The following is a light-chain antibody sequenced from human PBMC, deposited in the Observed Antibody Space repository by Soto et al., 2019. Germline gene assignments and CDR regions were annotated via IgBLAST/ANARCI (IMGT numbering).Light chain of an antibody. CDR3: QQYDTYPWT. CDR2: KAS. V-gene: IGKV1-5*03. Sequence: DIQMTQSPSTLSASVGDRVTITCRASQSISNWLAWYQQKPGKAPKLLIYKASNLESGVPSRFSGSGSGTEFTLTISSLQPDDFAAYYCQQYDTYPWTFGPGTKVDIK. J-gene: IGKJ1*01. CDR1: QSISNW.